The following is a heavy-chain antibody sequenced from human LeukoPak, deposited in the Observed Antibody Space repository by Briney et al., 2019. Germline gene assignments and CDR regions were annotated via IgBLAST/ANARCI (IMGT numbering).Heavy chain of an antibody. D-gene: IGHD1-14*01. CDR3: ARYNPWRSYL. CDR1: GFIFSSYG. CDR2: IWYDGSKT. J-gene: IGHJ4*03. Sequence: GGSLRLSCAASGFIFSSYGMHWVRQAPGKGLEWVAVIWYDGSKTYYADSVQGRFTVSRDISKNTIYLQMSSLGDDDAAVYYCARYNPWRSYLWGQGALVTVSS. V-gene: IGHV3-33*01.